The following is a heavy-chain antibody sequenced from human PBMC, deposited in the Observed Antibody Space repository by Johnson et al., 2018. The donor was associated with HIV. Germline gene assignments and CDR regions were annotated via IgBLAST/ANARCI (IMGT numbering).Heavy chain of an antibody. Sequence: QVQLVESGGGVVQPGRSLRLSCAASGFTFSSYGMHWVRQAPGKGLEWVAVISYDGSNKYYADSVKGRFTISRDNSKNTLYLQMNSLRAGDSAVYYCARVGGSWMVDAFDIWGQGTMVTVSS. CDR1: GFTFSSYG. D-gene: IGHD3-10*01. J-gene: IGHJ3*02. V-gene: IGHV3-30*03. CDR2: ISYDGSNK. CDR3: ARVGGSWMVDAFDI.